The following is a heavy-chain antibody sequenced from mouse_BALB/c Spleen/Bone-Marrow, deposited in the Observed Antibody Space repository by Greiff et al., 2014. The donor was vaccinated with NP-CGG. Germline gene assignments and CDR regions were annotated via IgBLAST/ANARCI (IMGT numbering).Heavy chain of an antibody. CDR2: ISSGSSTI. CDR3: ARARSTMITTGAMDY. J-gene: IGHJ4*01. Sequence: EVQRVESGGGLVQPGGSRKLSCAASGFTFSRSGMHWVRQAPEKGLEWVAYISSGSSTIYYADTMKGRFTISRDNPKNTLFLQMTSLRSEDTAMYYCARARSTMITTGAMDYWGQGTSVTVPS. CDR1: GFTFSRSG. D-gene: IGHD2-4*01. V-gene: IGHV5-17*02.